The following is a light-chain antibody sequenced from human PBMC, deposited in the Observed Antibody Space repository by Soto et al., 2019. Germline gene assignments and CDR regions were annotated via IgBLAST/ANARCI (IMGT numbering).Light chain of an antibody. V-gene: IGKV1-27*01. J-gene: IGKJ5*01. CDR2: AAS. Sequence: DIQMTQSPSSLSASVGDRVTITCRASQGISNFLAWYQQKPGQVPKLLINAASTLQSGVPSRFSGSGSGTYFTLTISSLQPEDVATYYRQKYNSAPLTFGQGTRLEIK. CDR1: QGISNF. CDR3: QKYNSAPLT.